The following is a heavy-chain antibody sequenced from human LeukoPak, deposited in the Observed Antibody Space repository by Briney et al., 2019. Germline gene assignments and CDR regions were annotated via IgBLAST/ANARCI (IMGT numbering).Heavy chain of an antibody. D-gene: IGHD6-19*01. J-gene: IGHJ4*02. CDR3: ARDRRAVAVNLFDY. Sequence: GASVKASCKASGYTFTGYYMHWVRQAPGQGLEWMGWINPNSGGTNFAQKFQGRVTMTRDTSISTAYLELSSLRSDDTAVYYCARDRRAVAVNLFDYWGQGTLVTVSS. CDR1: GYTFTGYY. V-gene: IGHV1-2*02. CDR2: INPNSGGT.